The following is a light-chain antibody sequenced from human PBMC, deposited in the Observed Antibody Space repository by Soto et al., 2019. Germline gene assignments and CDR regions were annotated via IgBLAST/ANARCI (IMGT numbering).Light chain of an antibody. CDR3: NSYTSSSTLDV. CDR2: EVS. CDR1: SSDVGGYNY. J-gene: IGLJ1*01. V-gene: IGLV2-14*01. Sequence: QSVLTQPASVSGSPGKSITISCTGTSSDVGGYNYVSWYQQHPGKAPKLMIYEVSNRPSGVSNRFSGSKSGNTASLTISGLQAEDEADYYCNSYTSSSTLDVFGTGTKVTVL.